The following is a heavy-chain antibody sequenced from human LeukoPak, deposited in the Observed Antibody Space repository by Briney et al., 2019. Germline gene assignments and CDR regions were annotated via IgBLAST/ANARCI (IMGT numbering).Heavy chain of an antibody. J-gene: IGHJ4*02. V-gene: IGHV1-18*01. CDR2: ISAYNGNT. CDR3: ARAGDRVTRRKYDY. Sequence: ASVKVSCKASGGTFSSYAISWVRQAPGQGLEWMGWISAYNGNTNYAQKLQGRVTMTTDTSTSTAYMELRSLRSDDTAVYYCARAGDRVTRRKYDYWGQGTLVTVSS. D-gene: IGHD4-17*01. CDR1: GGTFSSYA.